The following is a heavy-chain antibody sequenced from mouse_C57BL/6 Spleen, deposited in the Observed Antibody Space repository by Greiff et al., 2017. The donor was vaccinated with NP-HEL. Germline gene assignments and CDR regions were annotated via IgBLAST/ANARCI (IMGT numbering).Heavy chain of an antibody. D-gene: IGHD2-2*01. CDR2: IRNKANGYTT. V-gene: IGHV7-3*01. CDR3: ARYEGYGYSYFDY. CDR1: GFTFTDYY. Sequence: EVNVVESGGGLVQPGGSLSLSCAASGFTFTDYYMSWVRQPPGKALEWLGFIRNKANGYTTEYSASVKGRFTISRDNSQSILYLQMNALRAEDSATYYCARYEGYGYSYFDYWGQGTTLTVSS. J-gene: IGHJ2*01.